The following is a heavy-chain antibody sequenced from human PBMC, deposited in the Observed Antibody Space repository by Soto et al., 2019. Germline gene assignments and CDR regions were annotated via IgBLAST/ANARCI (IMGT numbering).Heavy chain of an antibody. CDR1: GYTFTSYA. V-gene: IGHV1-3*01. CDR2: INAGNGNT. D-gene: IGHD3-10*01. Sequence: ASVKVSCKASGYTFTSYAMHWVRQAPGQRLEWMGWINAGNGNTKYSQKFQGRVTITRDTSASTAYMELSSLRSEDTAVYYCARVLMGSRIYYLFRYYVMNVWGQGPTVTVSS. J-gene: IGHJ6*02. CDR3: ARVLMGSRIYYLFRYYVMNV.